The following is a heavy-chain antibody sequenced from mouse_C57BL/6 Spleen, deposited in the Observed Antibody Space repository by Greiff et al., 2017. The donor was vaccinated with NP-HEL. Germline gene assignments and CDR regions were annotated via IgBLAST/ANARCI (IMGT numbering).Heavy chain of an antibody. CDR3: ARPFYGSSYRYAMDY. CDR2: IYPRDGST. Sequence: VKLVESGPELVKPGASVKLSCKASGYTFTSYDINWVKQRPGQGLEWIGWIYPRDGSTKYNEKFKGKATLTVDTSSSTAYMELHSLTSEDSAVYFRARPFYGSSYRYAMDYWGQGTSVTVSS. J-gene: IGHJ4*01. D-gene: IGHD1-1*01. V-gene: IGHV1-85*01. CDR1: GYTFTSYD.